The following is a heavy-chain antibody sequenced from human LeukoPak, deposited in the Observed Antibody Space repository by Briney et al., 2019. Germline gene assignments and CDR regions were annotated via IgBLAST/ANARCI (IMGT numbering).Heavy chain of an antibody. CDR2: INPNSGGT. V-gene: IGHV1-2*02. D-gene: IGHD3-9*01. J-gene: IGHJ3*02. CDR3: ASWLDILTGYPDAFDI. Sequence: ASVKLSCKASGYTFTVYYMHWVRQAPGQGREWMGWINPNSGGTNYAQKFQGRVTMTRDTSISTAYMELSRLRSDDTAVYYCASWLDILTGYPDAFDIWGQGTMVTVSS. CDR1: GYTFTVYY.